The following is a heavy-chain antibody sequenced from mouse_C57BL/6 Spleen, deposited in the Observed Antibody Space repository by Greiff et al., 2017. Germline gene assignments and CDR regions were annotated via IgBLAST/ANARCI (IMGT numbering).Heavy chain of an antibody. D-gene: IGHD2-10*01. CDR1: GYTFTDYY. Sequence: VQLQQSGPELVKPGASVKISCKASGYTFTDYYMNWVKQSHGKSLEWIGDINPNNGGTSYNQKFKGKATLTVDTSSSTAYMELRSLTSEDSAVYYCARRASYDEIYFDYWGQGTTLTVSS. J-gene: IGHJ2*01. CDR3: ARRASYDEIYFDY. V-gene: IGHV1-26*01. CDR2: INPNNGGT.